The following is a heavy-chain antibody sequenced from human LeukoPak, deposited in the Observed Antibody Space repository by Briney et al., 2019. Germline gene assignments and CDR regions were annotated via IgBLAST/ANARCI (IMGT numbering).Heavy chain of an antibody. Sequence: SVKVSCKASGGTFSSYAISWVRQAPGQGLEWMGGTIPISGTANYAQKFQGRVTITTDESTSTAYMELSSLRSEDTAVYYCARGVVGATEIDYWGQGTLVTVSS. CDR1: GGTFSSYA. CDR2: TIPISGTA. D-gene: IGHD1-26*01. J-gene: IGHJ4*02. CDR3: ARGVVGATEIDY. V-gene: IGHV1-69*05.